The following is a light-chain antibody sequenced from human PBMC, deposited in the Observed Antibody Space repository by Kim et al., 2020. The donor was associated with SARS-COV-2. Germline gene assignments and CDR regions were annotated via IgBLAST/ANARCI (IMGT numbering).Light chain of an antibody. V-gene: IGLV3-1*01. J-gene: IGLJ2*01. CDR2: QDD. CDR3: QAWDRNIVV. CDR1: QLGDKY. Sequence: SYELTQPPSVSVSPGQTASITCSGDQLGDKYPCWYQQKPGQSPVLVIYQDDKRPSGIPERFSGSNSGNTATLTISGTQAKDEADYYCQAWDRNIVVFGGG.